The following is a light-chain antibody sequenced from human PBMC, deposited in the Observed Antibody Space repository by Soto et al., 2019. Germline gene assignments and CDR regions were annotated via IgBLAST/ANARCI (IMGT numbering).Light chain of an antibody. J-gene: IGKJ1*01. CDR1: QSVSSNN. CDR2: GAS. CDR3: QQYGNSLWT. Sequence: VLTQSPGTLSLSPGERATLSCRASQSVSSNNLVWYQQKPGQAPRLLIHGASNRATGIPDRISGSGSGTDFTLTISRLEPEYFAVYYCQQYGNSLWTFGQGTKV. V-gene: IGKV3-20*01.